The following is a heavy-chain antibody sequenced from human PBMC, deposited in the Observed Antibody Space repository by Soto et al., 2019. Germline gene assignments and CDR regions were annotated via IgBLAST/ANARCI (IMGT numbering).Heavy chain of an antibody. CDR3: ATVIRDWELLPTWFDP. J-gene: IGHJ5*02. D-gene: IGHD1-26*01. Sequence: SVKVSCKASGGTFSSYAISWVRQAPGQGLEWMGGIIPIFGTANYAQKFQGRVTITADESTSTAYMELSSLRSEDTAVYYCATVIRDWELLPTWFDPWGQGTLVTVSS. CDR2: IIPIFGTA. V-gene: IGHV1-69*13. CDR1: GGTFSSYA.